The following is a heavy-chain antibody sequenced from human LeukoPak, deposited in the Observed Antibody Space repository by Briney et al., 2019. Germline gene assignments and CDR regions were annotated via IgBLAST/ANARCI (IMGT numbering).Heavy chain of an antibody. CDR3: ARDVGTPYYYGSGSSNWFDP. CDR1: GFTFSSYA. V-gene: IGHV3-30-3*01. J-gene: IGHJ5*02. Sequence: QPGGSLRLSCAASGFTFSSYAMHWVRQAPGKGLEWVAVISYDGSNKYYADSVKGRFTISRDNSKNTLYLQMNSLRAVDTAVYYCARDVGTPYYYGSGSSNWFDPWGQGTLVTVSS. CDR2: ISYDGSNK. D-gene: IGHD3-10*01.